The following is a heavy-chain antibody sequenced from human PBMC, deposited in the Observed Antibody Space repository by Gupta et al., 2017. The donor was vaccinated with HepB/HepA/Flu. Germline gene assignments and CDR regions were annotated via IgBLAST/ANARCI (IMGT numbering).Heavy chain of an antibody. D-gene: IGHD2-2*03. J-gene: IGHJ4*02. CDR3: ARGPQRESGYCSSTSCSRGGPIDY. V-gene: IGHV4-34*01. Sequence: QVQLQQWGAGLLKPSETLSLTCAVYGGSFSGYYWSWIRQPPGKGLEWIGEINHSGSTNYNPSLKSRVTISVDTSKNQFSLKLSSVTAADTAVYYCARGPQRESGYCSSTSCSRGGPIDYWGQGTLVTVSS. CDR2: INHSGST. CDR1: GGSFSGYY.